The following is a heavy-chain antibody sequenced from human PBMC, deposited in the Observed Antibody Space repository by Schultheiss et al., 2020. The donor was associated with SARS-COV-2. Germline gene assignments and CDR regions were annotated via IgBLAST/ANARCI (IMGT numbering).Heavy chain of an antibody. CDR3: ASISGRGTGY. J-gene: IGHJ4*02. CDR1: GFTFSSYS. D-gene: IGHD1-26*01. CDR2: ISSSSSYI. V-gene: IGHV3-21*01. Sequence: LKISCAASGFTFSSYSMNWVRQAPGKGLEWVSSISSSSSYIYYADSVKGRFTISRDNAKNSLYLQMNSLRAEDTAVYYCASISGRGTGYWGQGTLVTVSS.